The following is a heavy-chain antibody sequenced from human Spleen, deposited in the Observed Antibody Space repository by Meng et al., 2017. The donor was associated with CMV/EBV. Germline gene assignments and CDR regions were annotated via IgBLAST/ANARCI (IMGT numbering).Heavy chain of an antibody. CDR1: GFTFSRYS. J-gene: IGHJ6*02. D-gene: IGHD2-2*02. Sequence: GESLKISCAASGFTFSRYSMDWVRQAPGKGLEWISYISGSSDTIHYADSVKGRFTISRDNAKDSLYLQMNSLRAEDTAVYYCAKAGYCSSTSCYRGPYYYYGMDVWGQGTTVTVSS. V-gene: IGHV3-48*04. CDR3: AKAGYCSSTSCYRGPYYYYGMDV. CDR2: ISGSSDTI.